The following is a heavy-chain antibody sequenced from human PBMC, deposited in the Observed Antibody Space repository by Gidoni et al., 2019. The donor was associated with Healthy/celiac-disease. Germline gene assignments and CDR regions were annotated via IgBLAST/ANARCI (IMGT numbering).Heavy chain of an antibody. CDR3: AKDRSLGAAAEGSLNWFDP. CDR2: ISGSGGST. CDR1: GLTFSSYA. Sequence: EVQLLESGGGLVQPGGSLRLSCAASGLTFSSYAMSWVRQAPGKGLEWVSAISGSGGSTYYADSVKGRFTISRDNSKNTLYLQMNSLRAEDTAVYYCAKDRSLGAAAEGSLNWFDPWGQGTLVTVSS. J-gene: IGHJ5*02. D-gene: IGHD6-13*01. V-gene: IGHV3-23*01.